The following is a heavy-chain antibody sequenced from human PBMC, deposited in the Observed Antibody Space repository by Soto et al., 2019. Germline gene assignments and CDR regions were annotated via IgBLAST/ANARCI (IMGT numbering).Heavy chain of an antibody. Sequence: QVQLQQWGAGLLKPSETLSLTCAVYGGSFSGYYWSWIRQPPGKGLAWIGEINHSGSTNYNPSLKGRIPILVDTSKKQFSRKLSSVTAADTAVYYCARGDRGRESDPWGQGTLVTVSS. J-gene: IGHJ5*02. CDR3: ARGDRGRESDP. CDR1: GGSFSGYY. CDR2: INHSGST. V-gene: IGHV4-34*01.